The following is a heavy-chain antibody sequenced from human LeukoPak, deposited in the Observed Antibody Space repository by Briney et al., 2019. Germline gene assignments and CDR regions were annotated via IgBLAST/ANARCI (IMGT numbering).Heavy chain of an antibody. CDR2: IKQDGSEK. V-gene: IGHV3-7*01. Sequence: PGGSLRLSCAASGFTFSSYWMSWVRQAPGKGLEWVANIKQDGSEKYYVDSVKGRFTISRDNAKNSLYLQMNSLRAEDTAVYYCARESDGSGSYFSDYWGQGTLVTVSS. CDR1: GFTFSSYW. CDR3: ARESDGSGSYFSDY. J-gene: IGHJ4*02. D-gene: IGHD3-10*01.